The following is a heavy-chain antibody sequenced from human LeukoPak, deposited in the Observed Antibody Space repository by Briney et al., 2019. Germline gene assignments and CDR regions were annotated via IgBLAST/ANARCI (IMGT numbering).Heavy chain of an antibody. V-gene: IGHV3-23*01. CDR2: ITGSGDTT. Sequence: PGGSLRLSCAASGFIFRNYAMSWVRQALGEGLEWVSAITGSGDTTYYADSVKGRFTISRDNSKNTLYVEMNTLRAEDTAVYYCAKWGDYDILTGYYVSDFWGQGTLVTVSS. J-gene: IGHJ4*02. CDR3: AKWGDYDILTGYYVSDF. D-gene: IGHD3-9*01. CDR1: GFIFRNYA.